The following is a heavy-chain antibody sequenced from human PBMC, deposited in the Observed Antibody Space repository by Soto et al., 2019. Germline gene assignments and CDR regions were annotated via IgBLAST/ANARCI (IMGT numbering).Heavy chain of an antibody. D-gene: IGHD4-17*01. CDR3: AINYGGNSYYYYYMDV. Sequence: ASVKVSCKASGYTFTSYAMHWVRQAPGQRLEWMGWINAGNGNTKYSQKFQGRVTITRDTSASTAYMELSSLRSEDTAVYYWAINYGGNSYYYYYMDVWGKGTTVTVSS. J-gene: IGHJ6*03. CDR1: GYTFTSYA. CDR2: INAGNGNT. V-gene: IGHV1-3*01.